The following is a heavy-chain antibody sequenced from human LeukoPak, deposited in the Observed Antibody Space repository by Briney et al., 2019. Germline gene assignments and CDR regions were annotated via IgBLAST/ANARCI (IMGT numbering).Heavy chain of an antibody. Sequence: SETLSLTSTVSGGSMNTYYWTWLRQPAGKGLEWLGRMYHSGTTNYNSPLYNPSLSSRVTMSVDGAKNQFSLRLKSVTTADTAIYFCARERDHGYSYGLVLDSWGQGSLVTVSS. D-gene: IGHD5-18*01. CDR3: ARERDHGYSYGLVLDS. J-gene: IGHJ4*02. CDR2: MYHSGTT. CDR1: GGSMNTYY. V-gene: IGHV4-4*07.